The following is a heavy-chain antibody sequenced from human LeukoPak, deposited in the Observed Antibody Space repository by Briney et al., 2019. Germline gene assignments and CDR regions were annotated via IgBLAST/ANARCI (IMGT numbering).Heavy chain of an antibody. CDR3: ARGYSSSWLDY. CDR2: INPNSGGT. J-gene: IGHJ4*02. Sequence: HRTSVKVSCKASGYTFTAFYMHWVRQAPGQGLEWTGRINPNSGGTKYAQKFQGRVTMTTDTSINTAYLELSRLRSDDTAVYYCARGYSSSWLDYWGQGTLVTVSS. V-gene: IGHV1-2*06. D-gene: IGHD6-13*01. CDR1: GYTFTAFY.